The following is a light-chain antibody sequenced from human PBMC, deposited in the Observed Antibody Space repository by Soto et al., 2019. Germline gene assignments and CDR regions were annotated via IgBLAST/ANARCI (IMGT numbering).Light chain of an antibody. CDR2: GAS. Sequence: EIVMTQSPATLSVSPGEIATLSCRASQSISSELAWYQQKPGQPPRLLIYGASTRATGVPARFTGSGSGSDFTLTIRGLQSEDFAVYYCQQCHNSALTFGQGTRRE. CDR1: QSISSE. V-gene: IGKV3-15*01. J-gene: IGKJ2*01. CDR3: QQCHNSALT.